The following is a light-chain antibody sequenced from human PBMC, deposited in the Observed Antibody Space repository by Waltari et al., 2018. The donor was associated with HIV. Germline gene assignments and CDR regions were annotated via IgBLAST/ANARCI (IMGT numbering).Light chain of an antibody. J-gene: IGKJ2*01. CDR1: QSVSSSY. V-gene: IGKV3-20*01. CDR2: GAS. Sequence: DIVLTQSPGTLPLSPGDRATLSCRARQSVSSSYLAWYQQKPGQAPRLLIYGASSRATGIPDRFGGSGAGADFTFTISREKTEDFAVYCGRQYGSLTGTFGQGTKLEL. CDR3: RQYGSLTGT.